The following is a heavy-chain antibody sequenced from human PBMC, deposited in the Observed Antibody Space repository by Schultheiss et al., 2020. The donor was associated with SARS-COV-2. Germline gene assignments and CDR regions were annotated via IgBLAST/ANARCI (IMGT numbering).Heavy chain of an antibody. CDR1: GDSVSNNIAT. J-gene: IGHJ4*02. D-gene: IGHD6-19*01. CDR2: TYYRSKWYN. CDR3: ARADSRSGWEYYFDY. Sequence: SQTLSLTCAISGDSVSNNIATWNWIRQSPSRGLEWLGRTYYRSKWYNDYAVSVKSRITINPDTSKNQFSLQLNSVTPEDTAVYYCARADSRSGWEYYFDYWGQGTLVTVSS. V-gene: IGHV6-1*01.